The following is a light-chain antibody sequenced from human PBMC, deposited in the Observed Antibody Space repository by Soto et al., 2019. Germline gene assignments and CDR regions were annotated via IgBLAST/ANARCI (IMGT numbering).Light chain of an antibody. Sequence: QSVLPQPPSASGTPGQRVTISCSGSSSNIGRNFVYWYQQLPGTAPKLLIYKNNQRPPGVPDRFSGSKSGPSASLAISGLRSEDEADYYCATWDASLSAWVFGGGTKLTVL. CDR1: SSNIGRNF. J-gene: IGLJ3*02. CDR3: ATWDASLSAWV. CDR2: KNN. V-gene: IGLV1-47*01.